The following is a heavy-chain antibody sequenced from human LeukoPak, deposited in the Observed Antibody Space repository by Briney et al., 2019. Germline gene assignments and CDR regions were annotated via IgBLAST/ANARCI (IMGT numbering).Heavy chain of an antibody. Sequence: ASVKVSCKASGYTFTGYYMHWVRQAPGQGLKWMGWINPNSGGTNYAQKFQGRVTMTRDTSISTAYMELSRLRSDDTAVYYCARDRSGTGLFGYWGQGTLVTVSS. CDR1: GYTFTGYY. J-gene: IGHJ4*02. V-gene: IGHV1-2*02. CDR2: INPNSGGT. D-gene: IGHD1-7*01. CDR3: ARDRSGTGLFGY.